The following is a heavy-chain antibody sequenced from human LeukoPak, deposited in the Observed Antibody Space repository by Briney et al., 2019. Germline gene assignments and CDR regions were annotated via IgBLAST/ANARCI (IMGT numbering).Heavy chain of an antibody. CDR3: AARAAVVSKLDY. J-gene: IGHJ4*02. CDR1: GGSISSSSYY. CDR2: IYYSGST. V-gene: IGHV4-39*07. Sequence: PSETLSLTCTVSGGSISSSSYYRGWIRQPPGKGLESIGSIYYSGSTYYNPSLKSRVTISVDTSKNQFSLKLSSVTAADTAVYYCAARAAVVSKLDYWGQGTLVTVSS. D-gene: IGHD6-25*01.